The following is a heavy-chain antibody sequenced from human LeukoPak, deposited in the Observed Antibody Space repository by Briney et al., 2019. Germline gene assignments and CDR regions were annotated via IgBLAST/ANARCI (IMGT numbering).Heavy chain of an antibody. D-gene: IGHD4-23*01. CDR1: GYTFTSYG. CDR3: ATDTSLGGNGGFDY. CDR2: ISAYNGNT. Sequence: ASVKVSCKASGYTFTSYGISWVRQAPGQGLEWMGWISAYNGNTNYAQKLQGRVTMTTDTSTSTAYMELRSPRSDDTAVYYCATDTSLGGNGGFDYWGQGTLVTVSS. J-gene: IGHJ4*02. V-gene: IGHV1-18*01.